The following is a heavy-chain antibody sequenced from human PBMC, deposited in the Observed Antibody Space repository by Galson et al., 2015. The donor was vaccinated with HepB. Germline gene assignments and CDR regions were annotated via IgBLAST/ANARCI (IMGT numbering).Heavy chain of an antibody. CDR3: ARGGGYCSSATCYPKY. J-gene: IGHJ4*02. CDR1: GFTFSSYW. CDR2: INQDGIEK. V-gene: IGHV3-7*04. Sequence: SLRLSCAGSGFTFSSYWMSWVRQAPGKGLEWVANINQDGIEKYYVDSVKGRFTISRDNAMNSVYLQMNSLRAEDTAVYYCARGGGYCSSATCYPKYWGQGTLVTVSS. D-gene: IGHD2-2*01.